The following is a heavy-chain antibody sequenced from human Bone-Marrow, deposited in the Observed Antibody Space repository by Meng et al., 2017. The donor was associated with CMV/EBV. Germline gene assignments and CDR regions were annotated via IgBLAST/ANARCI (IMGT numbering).Heavy chain of an antibody. D-gene: IGHD3-3*01. V-gene: IGHV3-21*01. Sequence: GGSLRFSCAASGFSFSSYSMNWLRQAPGKGLEWVTSISSSSSYIYYADSVMGRFTISRDNSKNMLYLQMNSLRAEDTAVYYCATVADFWSGYLSQIPPYGMDVWAQGTTVTVSS. CDR3: ATVADFWSGYLSQIPPYGMDV. J-gene: IGHJ6*02. CDR1: GFSFSSYS. CDR2: ISSSSSYI.